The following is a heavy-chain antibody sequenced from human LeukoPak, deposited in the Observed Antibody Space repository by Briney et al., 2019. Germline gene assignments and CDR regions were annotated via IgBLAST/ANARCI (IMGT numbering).Heavy chain of an antibody. Sequence: GGSLRLSCAPSGFTFSDYPMNWVRQAPGKGLEWVSNIRGSGPGSGSGTYYADSVKGRFIISRDDAKNSVYLQMNSLRIEDSAFYYCARDVNWGFDSWGQEPWSPSPQ. J-gene: IGHJ4*01. V-gene: IGHV3-11*04. CDR3: ARDVNWGFDS. D-gene: IGHD7-27*01. CDR1: GFTFSDYP. CDR2: IRGSGPGSGSGT.